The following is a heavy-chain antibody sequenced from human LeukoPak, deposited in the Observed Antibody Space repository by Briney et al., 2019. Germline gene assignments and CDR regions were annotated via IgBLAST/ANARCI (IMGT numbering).Heavy chain of an antibody. Sequence: SSETLSLTCTVSGGSISSSSYYWGWIRQPPGKGLEWIGSIYYSGSTYYNPSLKSRVTISVDTSKNQFSLKLSSVTAADTAVYYCARQIGNTAMVTGEFDYWGQGTLVTVSS. J-gene: IGHJ4*02. D-gene: IGHD5-18*01. CDR3: ARQIGNTAMVTGEFDY. V-gene: IGHV4-39*01. CDR1: GGSISSSSYY. CDR2: IYYSGST.